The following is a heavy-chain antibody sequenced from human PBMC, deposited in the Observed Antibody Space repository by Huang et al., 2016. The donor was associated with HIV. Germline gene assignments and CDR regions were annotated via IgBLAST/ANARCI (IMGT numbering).Heavy chain of an antibody. V-gene: IGHV4-39*01. CDR3: ARHREGPVAYYSGWGSHLNYMDV. CDR2: IYSKWST. Sequence: QLLLQESGPGLVKPSEALALTCAVSGGSIRSSDYHWGWIRQPPGKGLEWIGSIYSKWSTHYSPSLKSRVTIAVDTSKNLFFLNLTSMTAADTAVYYCARHREGPVAYYSGWGSHLNYMDVWGRGRTVVVSS. D-gene: IGHD3-10*01. J-gene: IGHJ6*03. CDR1: GGSIRSSDYH.